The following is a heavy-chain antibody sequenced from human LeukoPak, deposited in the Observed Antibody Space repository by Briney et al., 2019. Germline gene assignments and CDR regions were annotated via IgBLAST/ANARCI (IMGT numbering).Heavy chain of an antibody. Sequence: PGGSLRLSCAASGFTFNDYSMSWIRQAPGKGREWLSYITDSSGYTNYGDSVKGRFTISRDNAKISLYLQINSLRAEDTAVYFCARVGAATGGIYFDYWGQGTLVTVSS. CDR2: ITDSSGYT. CDR3: ARVGAATGGIYFDY. D-gene: IGHD6-13*01. CDR1: GFTFNDYS. J-gene: IGHJ4*02. V-gene: IGHV3-11*05.